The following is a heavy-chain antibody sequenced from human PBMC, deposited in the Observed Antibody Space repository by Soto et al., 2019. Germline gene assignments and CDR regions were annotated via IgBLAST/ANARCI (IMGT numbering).Heavy chain of an antibody. Sequence: SVKVSCKASGGTFSSYTISWVRQAPGQGLEWMGRIIPILGIANYAQKFQGRVTITADKSTSTAYMELSSLRSEDTAVYYCASVNNIVVVPAAIGIAFDIWGQGTMVTVSS. D-gene: IGHD2-2*02. CDR3: ASVNNIVVVPAAIGIAFDI. J-gene: IGHJ3*02. CDR1: GGTFSSYT. V-gene: IGHV1-69*02. CDR2: IIPILGIA.